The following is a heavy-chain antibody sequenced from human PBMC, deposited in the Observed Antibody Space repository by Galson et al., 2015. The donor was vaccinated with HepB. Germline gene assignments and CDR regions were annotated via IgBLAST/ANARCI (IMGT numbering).Heavy chain of an antibody. CDR2: INPNSGGT. J-gene: IGHJ6*02. CDR1: GYTFTGYY. V-gene: IGHV1-2*02. D-gene: IGHD1-26*01. Sequence: SVKVSCKASGYTFTGYYMHWVRQAPGQGLEWMGWINPNSGGTNYAQKFQGRVTMTRDTSISTAYMELSRLRSDDTAVYYCATSGHGSYSFLKNYYYYGMDVWGQGTTVTVSS. CDR3: ATSGHGSYSFLKNYYYYGMDV.